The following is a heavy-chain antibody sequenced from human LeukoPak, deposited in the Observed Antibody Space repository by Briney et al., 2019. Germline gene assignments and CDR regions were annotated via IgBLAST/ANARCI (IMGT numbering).Heavy chain of an antibody. CDR1: GGSFRGYY. J-gene: IGHJ5*02. CDR3: ARGRLLVYHWFDP. CDR2: INHSGST. D-gene: IGHD5/OR15-5a*01. V-gene: IGHV4-34*01. Sequence: HSEPLSLTCAVYGGSFRGYYWSWIRQPPGKGLEWIGEINHSGSTNYNPSLKSRVTISVDTSKNQFSLKLSSVTAADTAVYYCARGRLLVYHWFDPWGQGTLVTVSS.